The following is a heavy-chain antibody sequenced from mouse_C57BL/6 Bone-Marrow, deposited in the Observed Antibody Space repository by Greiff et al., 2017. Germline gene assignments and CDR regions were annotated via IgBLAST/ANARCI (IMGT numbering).Heavy chain of an antibody. J-gene: IGHJ4*01. CDR2: ISSGGSYT. CDR3: ARITTVVVPMDY. Sequence: EVKLVESGGDLVKPGGSLKLSCAASGFTFSSSGMSWVRQTPDKRLEWVATISSGGSYTYYPDSVKGRFTIARDNAKNTLYLQMSSLKSEDTAMYYCARITTVVVPMDYWGQGTSVTVSS. V-gene: IGHV5-6*02. CDR1: GFTFSSSG. D-gene: IGHD1-1*01.